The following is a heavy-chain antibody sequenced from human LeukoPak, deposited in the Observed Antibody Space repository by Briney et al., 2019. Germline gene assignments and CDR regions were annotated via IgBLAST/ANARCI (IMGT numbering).Heavy chain of an antibody. J-gene: IGHJ4*02. V-gene: IGHV4-59*08. CDR2: IYNSGST. CDR1: GASISSYY. Sequence: SETLSLTCTVSGASISSYYWSWIRQPPGKGLEWIGYIYNSGSTNYNPSLKSRVTISVDTSKNQFSLQLSSVTAADTAVYYCARQRFYYDSNGYYYFNYFDYWGQGTLVTVSS. D-gene: IGHD3-22*01. CDR3: ARQRFYYDSNGYYYFNYFDY.